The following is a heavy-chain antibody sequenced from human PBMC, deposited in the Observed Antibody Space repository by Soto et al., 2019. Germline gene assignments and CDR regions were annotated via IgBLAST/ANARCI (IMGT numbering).Heavy chain of an antibody. V-gene: IGHV4-39*01. J-gene: IGHJ3*02. Sequence: WETLSLTCIVSGGSISSSSYYWGWIRQPPGKGLEWIGSIYYSGSTYYNPSLKSRVTISVDTSKNQFSLKLSSVTAADTAVYYCARQPKDAFDIWGQGTMVTVSS. CDR3: ARQPKDAFDI. CDR2: IYYSGST. CDR1: GGSISSSSYY.